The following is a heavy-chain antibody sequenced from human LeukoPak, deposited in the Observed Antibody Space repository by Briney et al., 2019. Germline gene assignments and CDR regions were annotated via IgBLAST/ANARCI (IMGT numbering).Heavy chain of an antibody. CDR3: AKGGKWDVTPFDY. D-gene: IGHD1-26*01. CDR2: ISGSGSST. V-gene: IGHV3-23*01. J-gene: IGHJ4*02. CDR1: GFTFSSYA. Sequence: GGSLRLSCAASGFTFSSYAMSWVRQAPEKGLEWVSGISGSGSSTYYADSVKGRFTISRDNSKNTLYLQVNSLRAEDTAVYYCAKGGKWDVTPFDYWGQGTLVTVSS.